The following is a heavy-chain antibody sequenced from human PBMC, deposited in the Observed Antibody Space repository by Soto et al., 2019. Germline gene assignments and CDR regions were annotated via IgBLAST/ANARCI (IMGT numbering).Heavy chain of an antibody. CDR3: AKGRIAARPRDYYYYYGMDV. CDR1: GFTFSSDA. Sequence: EVQLLESGGGLVQPGASLRLSCAAAGFTFSSDAMRWVLQAPGKGLEWVSAISGSGGSTYYAYFVKGRFTISRDNSKNTLYLQLNSLRADDTAVYYCAKGRIAARPRDYYYYYGMDVWGQGTTVPVSS. CDR2: ISGSGGST. J-gene: IGHJ6*02. D-gene: IGHD6-6*01. V-gene: IGHV3-23*01.